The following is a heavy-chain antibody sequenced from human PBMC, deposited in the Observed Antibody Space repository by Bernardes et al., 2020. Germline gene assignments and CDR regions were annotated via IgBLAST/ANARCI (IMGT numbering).Heavy chain of an antibody. Sequence: SETLSLTCTVSGGSISSSSYYWGWIRQPPGKGLEWIGSIYYSGSTYYNPSLKSRVTISVDTSKNQFSLKLSSVTAADTAVYYCASRDGYNYAYFDYWGQGTLVTVSS. CDR3: ASRDGYNYAYFDY. D-gene: IGHD5-12*01. J-gene: IGHJ4*02. CDR1: GGSISSSSYY. V-gene: IGHV4-39*01. CDR2: IYYSGST.